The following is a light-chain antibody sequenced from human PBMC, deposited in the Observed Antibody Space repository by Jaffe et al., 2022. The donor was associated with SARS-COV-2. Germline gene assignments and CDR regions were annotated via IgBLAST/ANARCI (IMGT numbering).Light chain of an antibody. CDR2: GKN. CDR1: SLRTYY. Sequence: SSELTQDPAVSVALGQTVRITCQGDSLRTYYASWYQQKPGQAPILVVYGKNNRPSGIPGRFTGSNSGNTASLSITGAQAQDEADYYCNSRDSSGDHWVFGGGTKLTVL. V-gene: IGLV3-19*01. CDR3: NSRDSSGDHWV. J-gene: IGLJ3*02.